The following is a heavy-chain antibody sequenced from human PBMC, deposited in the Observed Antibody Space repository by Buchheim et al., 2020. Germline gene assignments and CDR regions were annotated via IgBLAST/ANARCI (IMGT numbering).Heavy chain of an antibody. Sequence: EVYLVESGGGLVQPGGSLRLSCEASGFTFSGAAMAWVRQAPGKGLEWVSSLTISGDFTYYADSVRGRFSISSDNSKNTLYLQMNNLRADDTAVYYCAKEVRPNDFWGQGTL. J-gene: IGHJ4*02. CDR3: AKEVRPNDF. CDR1: GFTFSGAA. CDR2: LTISGDFT. V-gene: IGHV3-23*04.